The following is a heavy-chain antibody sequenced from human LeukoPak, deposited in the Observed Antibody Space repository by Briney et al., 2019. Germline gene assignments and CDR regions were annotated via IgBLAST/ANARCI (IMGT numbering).Heavy chain of an antibody. Sequence: GGSLRLSCAASGFTVSSNYMSWVRQAPGKGLEWVSVIYSGGSTYYADSVKGRFTISRDNSKNTLYLQMNSLRAEDTAVYYCAKDVNYYGSGSYYSDWGQGTLVTVSS. CDR1: GFTVSSNY. CDR3: AKDVNYYGSGSYYSD. D-gene: IGHD3-10*01. V-gene: IGHV3-66*01. CDR2: IYSGGST. J-gene: IGHJ4*02.